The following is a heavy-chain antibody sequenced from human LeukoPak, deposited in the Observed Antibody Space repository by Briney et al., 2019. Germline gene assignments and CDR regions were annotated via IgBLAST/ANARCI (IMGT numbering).Heavy chain of an antibody. CDR1: GDSISSSNCY. CDR2: IYTSGST. D-gene: IGHD3-22*01. V-gene: IGHV4-61*02. Sequence: PSETLSLTCTVSGDSISSSNCYWGWIRQPAGKGLEWIGRIYTSGSTNYNPSLKSRVTISGDTSKNQFSLRLSSVTAADTAVYYCARASYSYDINGWVPFDYWGQGTLVTVSS. CDR3: ARASYSYDINGWVPFDY. J-gene: IGHJ4*02.